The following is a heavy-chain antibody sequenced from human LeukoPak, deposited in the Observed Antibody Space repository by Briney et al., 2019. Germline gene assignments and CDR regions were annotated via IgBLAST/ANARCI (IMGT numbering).Heavy chain of an antibody. V-gene: IGHV4-39*01. J-gene: IGHJ5*02. Sequence: PSETLSLTCTVSGGSISSSSYYWRWIRRPPGKGLERNGSIYYSGSTYYNPSLKSRVSISVDTSKNQFSLKLSSVTAADTAVYYCARFSELRQLTPGTNWFDPWGQGTLVTVSS. CDR1: GGSISSSSYY. CDR2: IYYSGST. CDR3: ARFSELRQLTPGTNWFDP. D-gene: IGHD1-14*01.